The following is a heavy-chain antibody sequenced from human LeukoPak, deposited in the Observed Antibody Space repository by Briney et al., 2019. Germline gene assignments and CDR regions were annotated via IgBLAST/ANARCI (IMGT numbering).Heavy chain of an antibody. Sequence: GGSLRLSCAASGFTFSSYSMNWVRQAPGKGLEWVSSISSSSSYIYYADSVKGRFTVSRDNAKNSLYLQMNSLRAEDTAVYYCARGQGGYAGMDWFDPWGQGTLVTVSS. CDR3: ARGQGGYAGMDWFDP. J-gene: IGHJ5*02. CDR1: GFTFSSYS. CDR2: ISSSSSYI. V-gene: IGHV3-21*01. D-gene: IGHD5-12*01.